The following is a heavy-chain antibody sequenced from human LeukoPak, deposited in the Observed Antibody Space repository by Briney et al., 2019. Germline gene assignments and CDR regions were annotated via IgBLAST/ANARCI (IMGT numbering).Heavy chain of an antibody. CDR3: ARTDDYGDYVSAFDI. D-gene: IGHD4-17*01. J-gene: IGHJ3*02. Sequence: SVKVSCKASGGTFSSYAISWVRQAPGQGLEWMGGIIPIFGTANYAQKFQGRVTITADESTSTAYMELSSLRSEDTAVYYCARTDDYGDYVSAFDIWGQGTMVTVSS. CDR1: GGTFSSYA. CDR2: IIPIFGTA. V-gene: IGHV1-69*13.